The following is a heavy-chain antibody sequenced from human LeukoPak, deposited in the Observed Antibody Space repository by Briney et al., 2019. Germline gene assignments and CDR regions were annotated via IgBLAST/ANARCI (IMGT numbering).Heavy chain of an antibody. J-gene: IGHJ4*02. CDR1: GITVSSNY. D-gene: IGHD3-10*01. CDR3: ARVVVGSGSPDY. CDR2: IYSGGNT. Sequence: GGSLRLSCAASGITVSSNYMTWVRQAPGKGLEWVSVIYSGGNTYYGDSVKDRFTISRDNSKNTLYIQMNSLRAEDTAVYYCARVVVGSGSPDYWGQGTLVTVSS. V-gene: IGHV3-66*01.